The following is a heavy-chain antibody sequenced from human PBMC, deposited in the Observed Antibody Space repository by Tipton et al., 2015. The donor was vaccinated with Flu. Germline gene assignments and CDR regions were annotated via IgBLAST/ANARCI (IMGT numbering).Heavy chain of an antibody. Sequence: QLVQSGAEVKKPGSSVKVSCKASGGTFSSYAISWVRQAPGQGLEWMGGIIPIFGTANYAQKFQGRVTITADESTSTAYMELSSLRSEDTAVYYCARERAQQLVLDDAFDIWSQGTMVTVSS. CDR1: GGTFSSYA. J-gene: IGHJ3*02. D-gene: IGHD6-13*01. CDR3: ARERAQQLVLDDAFDI. V-gene: IGHV1-69*01. CDR2: IIPIFGTA.